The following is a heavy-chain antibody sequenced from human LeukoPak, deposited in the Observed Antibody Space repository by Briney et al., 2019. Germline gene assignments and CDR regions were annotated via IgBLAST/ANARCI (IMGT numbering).Heavy chain of an antibody. CDR2: IYYSGNT. D-gene: IGHD6-13*01. J-gene: IGHJ4*02. CDR3: TRRSYGSSLVY. CDR1: GGSISSGNCS. V-gene: IGHV4-39*01. Sequence: SETLSLTCSVSGGSISSGNCSWGWIRQPPGKGLQWIVNIYYSGNTYYNSSLKSRVTIFVDMSKTQLSLKLTSVPAADTAVYYCTRRSYGSSLVYWGQGTLVTVSS.